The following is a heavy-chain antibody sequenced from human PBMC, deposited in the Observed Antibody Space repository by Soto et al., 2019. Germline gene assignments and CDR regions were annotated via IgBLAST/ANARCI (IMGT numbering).Heavy chain of an antibody. V-gene: IGHV1-69*13. D-gene: IGHD5-12*01. CDR2: IIPVFGRP. Sequence: VKVSCKASGGTFSSFGISWVRQAPGQGLEWMGGIIPVFGRPNYAQRFRGRLTITADESTNTSYMELIDLTSEDTAVYYCAREASGYDFWGQGTQVTVSS. CDR3: AREASGYDF. J-gene: IGHJ1*01. CDR1: GGTFSSFG.